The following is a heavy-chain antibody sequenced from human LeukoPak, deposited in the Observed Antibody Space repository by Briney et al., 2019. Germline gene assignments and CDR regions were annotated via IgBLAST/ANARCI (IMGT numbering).Heavy chain of an antibody. D-gene: IGHD3-3*01. J-gene: IGHJ5*02. Sequence: SVKVSCKASGGTFSSYAISWVRQAPGQGLEWMGGIIPIFGTANYAQKFQGRVTITADESTSTAYMELSSLRSEDTAVYYCAREGPTYYDFWSGSPNWFDPWGQGTLVTVSS. CDR1: GGTFSSYA. V-gene: IGHV1-69*13. CDR2: IIPIFGTA. CDR3: AREGPTYYDFWSGSPNWFDP.